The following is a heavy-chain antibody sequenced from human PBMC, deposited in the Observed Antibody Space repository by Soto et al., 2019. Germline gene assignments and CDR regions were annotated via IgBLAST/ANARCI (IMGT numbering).Heavy chain of an antibody. CDR1: GGSFSGYY. D-gene: IGHD3-9*01. V-gene: IGHV4-34*01. Sequence: SETLSLTCAVYGGSFSGYYWSWIRQPPGKGLEWIGEINHSGSTNYNPSLKSRVTISVDTSKNQFSLKLSSVTAADTAVYYCARGGPLLRYFDWFRFAYWGQGTLVTVSS. CDR2: INHSGST. J-gene: IGHJ4*02. CDR3: ARGGPLLRYFDWFRFAY.